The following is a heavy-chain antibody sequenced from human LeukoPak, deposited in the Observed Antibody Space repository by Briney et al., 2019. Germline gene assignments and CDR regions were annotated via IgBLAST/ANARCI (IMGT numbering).Heavy chain of an antibody. CDR3: AYSGWYFEY. Sequence: GGSMRLSCAASGSTFSSYWMSWVRQAPGKGLEWVANIKQDGSEKYYVDSVKGRFTISRDNAKNSLYLQMNSLRAEDTAVYYCAYSGWYFEYWGQGTLVTVSS. CDR2: IKQDGSEK. J-gene: IGHJ4*02. D-gene: IGHD6-19*01. CDR1: GSTFSSYW. V-gene: IGHV3-7*01.